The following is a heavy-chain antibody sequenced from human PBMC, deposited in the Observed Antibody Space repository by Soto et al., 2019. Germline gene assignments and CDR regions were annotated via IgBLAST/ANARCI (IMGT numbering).Heavy chain of an antibody. J-gene: IGHJ4*02. D-gene: IGHD6-19*01. CDR2: IIPIFGTA. CDR1: GGTFSSYA. CDR3: ARSSYSSGCHGCAYFDY. Sequence: QVQLVQSGAEVKKPGSSVKVSCKASGGTFSSYAISWVRQAPGQGLEWMGGIIPIFGTANYAQKFQGRVTITADKSTRTAYIELSSLRSEDTAVYYCARSSYSSGCHGCAYFDYWGQGTLVTVSS. V-gene: IGHV1-69*06.